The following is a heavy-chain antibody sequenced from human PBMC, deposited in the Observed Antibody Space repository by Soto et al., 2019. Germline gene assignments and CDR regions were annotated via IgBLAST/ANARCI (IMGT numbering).Heavy chain of an antibody. CDR1: GFTFSTHW. CDR2: IKQDGTEK. V-gene: IGHV3-7*01. D-gene: IGHD1-26*01. CDR3: TTSPHRDSERVFV. J-gene: IGHJ6*01. Sequence: GSLRRSCAGSGFTFSTHWVTGVSRTPGKGLEWVANIKQDGTEKYYVDSVRGRLTVSRDNAKSSLYLQMNSLRVEDTAVYYCTTSPHRDSERVFVWGQGTTVTVSS.